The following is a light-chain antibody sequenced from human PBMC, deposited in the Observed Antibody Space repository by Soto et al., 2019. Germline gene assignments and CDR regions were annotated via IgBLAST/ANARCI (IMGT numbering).Light chain of an antibody. CDR2: AAS. CDR3: QQYSSPPQT. J-gene: IGKJ1*01. Sequence: EVVVTQSPGTLSLSPGDRATLACRASETVTGKYLAWYQQKAGQAPRLIIFAASNRATGIPDRFSGSGAGTDFTLTISRLEPEDFAVYFCQQYSSPPQTFGQGTKVDIK. V-gene: IGKV3-20*01. CDR1: ETVTGKY.